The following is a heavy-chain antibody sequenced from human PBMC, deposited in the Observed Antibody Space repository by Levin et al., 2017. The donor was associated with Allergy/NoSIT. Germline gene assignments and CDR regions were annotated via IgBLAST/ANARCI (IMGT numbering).Heavy chain of an antibody. CDR1: GFSLSTRGMC. CDR3: ARMSYFDSSGYYIGRGWFDP. CDR2: IDWDDDK. Sequence: SQTLLLTCTFSGFSLSTRGMCVSWIRQPPGKAPEWLALIDWDDDKYYSTSLKTRLTIFKDTSKNQVVLTMTNMDPVDTATYYCARMSYFDSSGYYIGRGWFDPWGQGTLVTVSS. V-gene: IGHV2-70*01. D-gene: IGHD3-22*01. J-gene: IGHJ5*02.